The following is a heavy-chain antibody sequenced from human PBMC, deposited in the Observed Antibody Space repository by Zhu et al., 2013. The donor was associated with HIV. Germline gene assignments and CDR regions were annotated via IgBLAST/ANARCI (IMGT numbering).Heavy chain of an antibody. V-gene: IGHV1-69*13. CDR2: IIPIFGTP. J-gene: IGHJ4*02. CDR1: GYTFTSYG. CDR3: ATWDTDFDY. D-gene: IGHD1-26*01. Sequence: QVQLVQSGPEVKKPGASVKVSCKASGYTFTSYGISWVRQAPGQGLEWMGGIIPIFGTPNYAQKFQGRVTITADESTTTAYMELSSLKSEDTAVYYCATWDTDFDYWGQGTLITVSS.